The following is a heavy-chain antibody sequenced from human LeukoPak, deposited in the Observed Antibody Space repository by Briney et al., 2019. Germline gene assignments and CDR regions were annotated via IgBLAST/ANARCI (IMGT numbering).Heavy chain of an antibody. J-gene: IGHJ4*02. D-gene: IGHD2-15*01. CDR2: ISSSSSYI. V-gene: IGHV3-21*03. CDR1: GFTFSSYS. CDR3: TTDRSRYCSGGSCYDSSDDY. Sequence: GGSLRLSCAASGFTFSSYSMNWVRQAPGKGLEWVSSISSSSSYIYYADSVKGRFTISRDNAKNTLYLQMNSLKTEDTAVYYCTTDRSRYCSGGSCYDSSDDYWGQGTLVTVSS.